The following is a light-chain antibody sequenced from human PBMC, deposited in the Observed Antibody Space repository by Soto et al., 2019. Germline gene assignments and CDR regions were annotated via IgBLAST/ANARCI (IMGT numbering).Light chain of an antibody. Sequence: QSALTQPPSVSGSPGQSVTISCTGSSSDVGSYNRVSWYQQPPGTAPKLIIYETSKRPSGVSDRFSGSKSGNTASLTISGLQAEDEADYYCFSFTSTNTHVFGSGTKLTVL. CDR3: FSFTSTNTHV. CDR2: ETS. V-gene: IGLV2-18*02. CDR1: SSDVGSYNR. J-gene: IGLJ1*01.